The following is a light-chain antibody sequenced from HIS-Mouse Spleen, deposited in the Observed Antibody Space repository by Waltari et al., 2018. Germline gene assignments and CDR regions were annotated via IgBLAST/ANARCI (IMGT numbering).Light chain of an antibody. CDR3: SSYTSSSTLV. J-gene: IGLJ2*01. CDR1: SSDVGGYNY. Sequence: QSALTQPASVSGSPGQSITISVTGTSSDVGGYNYVPWYQQHPGKAPKLMIYEVSKRPSGVSNRFSGSKSGNTASLTISGLQAEDEADYYCSSYTSSSTLVFGGGTKLTVL. CDR2: EVS. V-gene: IGLV2-14*01.